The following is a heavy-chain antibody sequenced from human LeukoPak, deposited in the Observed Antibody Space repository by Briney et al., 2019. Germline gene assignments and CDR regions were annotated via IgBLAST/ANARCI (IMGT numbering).Heavy chain of an antibody. CDR3: ARDRVHCSGGSCYSQAGDWFDP. CDR2: INPSGGST. J-gene: IGHJ5*02. V-gene: IGHV1-46*01. CDR1: GYTFTSYY. D-gene: IGHD2-15*01. Sequence: GASVKVSCKASGYTFTSYYMHWVRQAPGQGLEWMGIINPSGGSTSYAQKLQGRVTMTTDTSTSTAYMELRSLRPDDTAVYYCARDRVHCSGGSCYSQAGDWFDPWGQGTLVTVSS.